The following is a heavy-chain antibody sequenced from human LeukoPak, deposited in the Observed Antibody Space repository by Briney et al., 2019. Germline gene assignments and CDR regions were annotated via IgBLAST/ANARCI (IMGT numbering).Heavy chain of an antibody. CDR3: AKDQEYSSSWYLSPSLRYFDY. CDR2: ISGSGGST. CDR1: GFTFSSYA. Sequence: GGSLRLSCAASGFTFSSYAMSWVRQAPGKGLEWVSAISGSGGSTYYADSVKGRFTISRDNSKNTLYLQMNSLRAEDTAVYYCAKDQEYSSSWYLSPSLRYFDYWGQGTLVTVSS. V-gene: IGHV3-23*01. D-gene: IGHD6-13*01. J-gene: IGHJ4*02.